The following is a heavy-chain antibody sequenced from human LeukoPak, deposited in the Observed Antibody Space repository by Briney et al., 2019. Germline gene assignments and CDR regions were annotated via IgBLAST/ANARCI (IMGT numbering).Heavy chain of an antibody. V-gene: IGHV1-46*01. D-gene: IGHD3-9*01. Sequence: GASVKVSCKASGYTFTSYYMHWVRQAPGQGLEWMGIINPSGGSTSYAQKFQGRVTMTRDMSTSTVYMELSSLRPDDTAVYYCARGSYYAILTGFRTHRPFDYWGQGTLVTVSS. CDR2: INPSGGST. J-gene: IGHJ4*02. CDR3: ARGSYYAILTGFRTHRPFDY. CDR1: GYTFTSYY.